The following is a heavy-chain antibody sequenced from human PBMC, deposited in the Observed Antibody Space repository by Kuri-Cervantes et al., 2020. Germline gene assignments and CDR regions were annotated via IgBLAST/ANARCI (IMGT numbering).Heavy chain of an antibody. CDR2: IYNGGST. D-gene: IGHD4-17*01. CDR1: GGFISTYY. Sequence: GSLRLSCTVSGGFISTYYWSWIRQPPGKGLEWIGYIYNGGSTKYNPSLESRVTMSVDTSKNQFSLRLNSVTAADTAVYYCARGTLYGDSHYYYYMDVWGKGTTVTVSS. CDR3: ARGTLYGDSHYYYYMDV. J-gene: IGHJ6*03. V-gene: IGHV4-59*01.